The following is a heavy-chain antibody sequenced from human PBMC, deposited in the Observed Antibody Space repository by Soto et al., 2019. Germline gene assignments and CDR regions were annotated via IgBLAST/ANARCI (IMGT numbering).Heavy chain of an antibody. CDR1: GFTFSSYD. D-gene: IGHD5-18*01. J-gene: IGHJ6*02. CDR2: IGTAGDT. Sequence: VQLVESGGGLVQPGGSLRLSCAASGFTFSSYDMHWVRQATGKGLEWVSAIGTAGDTYYPGSVKGRFTISRENAKNSLYLQMNSLRAEDTAVYYCARAPKGGYSYGYVGYYYYGMDVWGQGTTVTVSS. CDR3: ARAPKGGYSYGYVGYYYYGMDV. V-gene: IGHV3-13*01.